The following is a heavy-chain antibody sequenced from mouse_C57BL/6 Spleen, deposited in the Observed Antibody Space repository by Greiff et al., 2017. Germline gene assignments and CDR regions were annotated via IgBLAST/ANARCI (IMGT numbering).Heavy chain of an antibody. CDR2: IYPGDGDT. J-gene: IGHJ4*01. V-gene: IGHV1-82*01. CDR1: GYAFSSSW. D-gene: IGHD2-2*01. Sequence: VQLQQSGPELVKPGASVKISCKASGYAFSSSWMNWVKQRPGKGLEWIGRIYPGDGDTNYNGKFKGKATLTADKSSSTAYMQLSSLTSEDSAVCVCGREGYGGYAMDYWGQGTSVTVSS. CDR3: GREGYGGYAMDY.